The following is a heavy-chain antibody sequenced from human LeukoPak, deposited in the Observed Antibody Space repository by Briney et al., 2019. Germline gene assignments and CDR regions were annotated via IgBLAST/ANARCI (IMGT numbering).Heavy chain of an antibody. CDR1: GYSFTNYW. V-gene: IGHV5-51*01. J-gene: IGHJ4*02. Sequence: GEPLKISCKGSGYSFTNYWIGWVRQMPGKGLEWMGIIYPGDSDSRYGPSFQSQVTISADNSISTAYLQWSSLKASDTAIYYCARPESYYYGSGSYVYWGQGTLVTVSS. CDR2: IYPGDSDS. D-gene: IGHD3-10*01. CDR3: ARPESYYYGSGSYVY.